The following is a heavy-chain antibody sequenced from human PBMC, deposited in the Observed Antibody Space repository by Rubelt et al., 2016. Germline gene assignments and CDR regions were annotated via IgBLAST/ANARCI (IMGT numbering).Heavy chain of an antibody. CDR2: IRSKANSYAT. Sequence: DVQLVESGGGLVQPGGSLRLSCTASGFIVSNKYMAWVRQAPGKGLEWVGRIRSKANSYATVYAASVKDRFTISRDDSKNTACWQMNSLKTEDTAWYYCTTTLTTSGDYWGQGTLVTVSS. V-gene: IGHV3-73*01. J-gene: IGHJ4*02. CDR3: TTTLTTSGDY. CDR1: GFIVSNKY. D-gene: IGHD4-11*01.